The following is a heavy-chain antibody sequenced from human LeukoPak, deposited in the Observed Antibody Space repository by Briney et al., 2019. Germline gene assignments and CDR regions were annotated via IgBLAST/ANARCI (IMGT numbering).Heavy chain of an antibody. V-gene: IGHV4-34*01. CDR3: ARDRGDGYDYFWDY. CDR1: GGSFSGYY. CDR2: INHSGST. J-gene: IGHJ4*02. Sequence: SETLSLTCAVDGGSFSGYYWSWIRQPPGKGLEWIGEINHSGSTNYNPSLKSRVTISVDTSKNQFSLKLSSVTAADTAVYYCARDRGDGYDYFWDYWGQGTLVTVSS. D-gene: IGHD5-12*01.